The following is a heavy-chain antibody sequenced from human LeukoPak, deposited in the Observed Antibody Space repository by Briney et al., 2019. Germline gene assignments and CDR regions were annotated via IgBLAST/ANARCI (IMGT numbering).Heavy chain of an antibody. J-gene: IGHJ3*02. CDR2: IYPDDYDT. Sequence: HGESPKISCKGSGYSFTNYWIAWVRQMPGKGLEWMGIIYPDDYDTRQSPSFQGQVTISADKSISTAYLQWSSLKASDTAVYYCARIWLRAFDIWGQGTMFTVSS. V-gene: IGHV5-51*01. CDR3: ARIWLRAFDI. D-gene: IGHD3-16*01. CDR1: GYSFTNYW.